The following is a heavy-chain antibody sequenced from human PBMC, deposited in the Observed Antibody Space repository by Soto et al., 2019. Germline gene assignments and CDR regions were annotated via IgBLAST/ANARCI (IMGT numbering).Heavy chain of an antibody. Sequence: ASVKVCCKASGYTFTSYYMHWVRQAPGQGLEWMGIINPSGGSTSYAQKFQGRVTMTRDTSTSTVYMELSSLRSEDTAVYYCVSQIGPIADDVFDICGQGTMVIVSS. J-gene: IGHJ3*02. D-gene: IGHD6-13*01. CDR3: VSQIGPIADDVFDI. V-gene: IGHV1-46*01. CDR1: GYTFTSYY. CDR2: INPSGGST.